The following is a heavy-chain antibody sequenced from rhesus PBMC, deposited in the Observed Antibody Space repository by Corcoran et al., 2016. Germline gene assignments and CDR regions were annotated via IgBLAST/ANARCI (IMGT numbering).Heavy chain of an antibody. CDR1: GGSMSESSF. D-gene: IGHD3-34*01. CDR2: IYANSVT. V-gene: IGHV4S9*01. Sequence: QVRLQESGPGLVQSSEPLSLTCAVSGGSMSESSFWNWIRQPPGKGLEWIGNIYANSVTSYNPSLKSRVTMSKYTSNNQFFLKVTSVTAADTAVYYCASPFERGRFEVWGAGIFVTVSS. CDR3: ASPFERGRFEV. J-gene: IGHJ5-1*01.